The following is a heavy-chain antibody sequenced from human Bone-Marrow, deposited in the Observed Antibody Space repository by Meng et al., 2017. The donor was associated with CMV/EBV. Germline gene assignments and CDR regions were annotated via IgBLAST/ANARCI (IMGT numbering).Heavy chain of an antibody. D-gene: IGHD2-2*01. V-gene: IGHV3-30*02. CDR1: GLTFNDVW. J-gene: IGHJ5*02. CDR2: MRYDGSNK. CDR3: AKDHAPAAMAGYWFDP. Sequence: GGSLRLSCAVSGLTFNDVWMSWVRQAPGKGLEWVAFMRYDGSNKYYADSVKGRFTISRDNSKTTLYLQMNSLRAEDTAVYYCAKDHAPAAMAGYWFDPWGQGTLVTVSS.